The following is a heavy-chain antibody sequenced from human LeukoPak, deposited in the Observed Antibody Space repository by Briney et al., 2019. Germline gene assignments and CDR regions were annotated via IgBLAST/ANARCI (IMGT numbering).Heavy chain of an antibody. CDR1: GITVSDKY. D-gene: IGHD6-19*01. J-gene: IGHJ1*01. Sequence: PGGSLRLSCAVSGITVSDKYMSWVRQAPGKGLECVSLIYGGGDTYYADSVKGRFTISRDNSKNTLYLQMNSLRPEDTAVYYCAVLTTGWRFQHWGQGTLVTVSS. V-gene: IGHV3-53*01. CDR2: IYGGGDT. CDR3: AVLTTGWRFQH.